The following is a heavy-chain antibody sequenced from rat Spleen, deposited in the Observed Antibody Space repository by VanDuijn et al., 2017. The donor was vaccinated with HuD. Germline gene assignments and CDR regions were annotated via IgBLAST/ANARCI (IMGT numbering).Heavy chain of an antibody. CDR3: TRVNYSAYMDFDY. V-gene: IGHV5-31*01. CDR2: ITSTGDNT. J-gene: IGHJ2*01. D-gene: IGHD1-2*01. Sequence: EVQLVESGGGLVQSGRSLKLSCVASGFTFNNYWMTWIRQAPGKAMEWIASITSTGDNTYYPDSVKDRFTISRDNGKSTLHLQMNSLRSEDTATYHCTRVNYSAYMDFDYWGQGVMVTVSS. CDR1: GFTFNNYW.